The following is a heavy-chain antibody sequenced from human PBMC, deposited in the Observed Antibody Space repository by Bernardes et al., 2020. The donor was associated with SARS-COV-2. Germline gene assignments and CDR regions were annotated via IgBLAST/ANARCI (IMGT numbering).Heavy chain of an antibody. CDR3: VTGGQRFNP. V-gene: IGHV3-7*03. CDR1: GFPFSSYW. Sequence: GGSLRLSCAASGFPFSSYWMSWVRQAPGKGLEWVANIKEDGSEKYYVDSVKGRFTISRDNAKNSLFLQMNSLRAEDTAVYYCVTGGQRFNPWGPGILVTVSS. J-gene: IGHJ5*02. CDR2: IKEDGSEK.